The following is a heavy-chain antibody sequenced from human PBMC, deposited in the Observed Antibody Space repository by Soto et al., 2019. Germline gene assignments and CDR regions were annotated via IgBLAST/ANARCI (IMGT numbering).Heavy chain of an antibody. J-gene: IGHJ4*02. D-gene: IGHD3-9*01. CDR1: GFTFSSYE. Sequence: GGSLRLSCAASGFTFSSYEMNWVRQAPGKGLEWVSYISSSGSTIYYADSVKGRFTISRDNAKNSLYLQMNSLRAEDTAVYYCARARSFDSLDYWGQGXLVTVSS. CDR2: ISSSGSTI. V-gene: IGHV3-48*03. CDR3: ARARSFDSLDY.